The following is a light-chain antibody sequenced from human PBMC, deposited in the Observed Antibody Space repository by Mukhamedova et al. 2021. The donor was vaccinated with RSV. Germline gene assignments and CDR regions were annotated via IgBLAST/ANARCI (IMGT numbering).Light chain of an antibody. V-gene: IGLV2-14*01. J-gene: IGLJ2*01. CDR2: EVS. CDR3: SSYTSSSTGF. Sequence: DVGGYNYVSWYQQHPGKAPQLLIYEVSNRPSGVSNRFSGSKSGNTASLTISWLQAEDEADYFRSSYTSSSTGFFCGGTKLTVL. CDR1: DVGGYNY.